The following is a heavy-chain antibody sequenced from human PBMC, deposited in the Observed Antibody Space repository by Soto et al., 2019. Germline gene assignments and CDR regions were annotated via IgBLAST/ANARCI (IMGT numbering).Heavy chain of an antibody. J-gene: IGHJ4*02. Sequence: ASEKVSCKASGYTFTNYYMHWVRQAPGQGLEWMGMINPSGGTTSYTQKFQGRVTMTRDTSTSTVYMELSSLRSEDTAVYYCARDLGVGTTEIFDYWGQGTLVTVSS. D-gene: IGHD3-16*01. CDR3: ARDLGVGTTEIFDY. CDR2: INPSGGTT. V-gene: IGHV1-46*01. CDR1: GYTFTNYY.